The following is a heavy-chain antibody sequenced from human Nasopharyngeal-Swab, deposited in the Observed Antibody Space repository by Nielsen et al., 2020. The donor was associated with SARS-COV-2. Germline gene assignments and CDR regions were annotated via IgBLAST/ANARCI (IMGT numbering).Heavy chain of an antibody. CDR2: INPNSGGT. D-gene: IGHD3-3*01. J-gene: IGHJ3*02. CDR3: AREDWKGFWDGVVISDAFDI. Sequence: SVKVSCKASGGTFSSYAINWVRQAPGQGLEWMGWINPNSGGTNYAQKFQGRVTMTRDTSISTAYMELSRLRSDDTTVYYCAREDWKGFWDGVVISDAFDIWGQGTMVTVSS. V-gene: IGHV1-2*02. CDR1: GGTFSSYA.